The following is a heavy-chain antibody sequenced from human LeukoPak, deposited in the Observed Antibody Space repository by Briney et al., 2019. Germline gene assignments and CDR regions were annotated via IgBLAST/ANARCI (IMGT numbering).Heavy chain of an antibody. Sequence: SETLSLTGTVSGGSISSSSYYWGWIRQPPGKGLEWIGSIYYSGSTYYNPSLKSRVTISVDTSKNQFSLKLSSVTAADTAVYYCARHRAAAGTKRLDYWGQGTLVTVSS. V-gene: IGHV4-39*01. CDR2: IYYSGST. CDR3: ARHRAAAGTKRLDY. CDR1: GGSISSSSYY. J-gene: IGHJ4*02. D-gene: IGHD6-13*01.